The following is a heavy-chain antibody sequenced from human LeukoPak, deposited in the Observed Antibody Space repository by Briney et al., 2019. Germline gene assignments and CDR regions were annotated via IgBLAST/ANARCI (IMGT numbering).Heavy chain of an antibody. J-gene: IGHJ4*02. CDR3: AREPNCGGDCYSRYFDY. CDR2: INIDGSST. Sequence: GGSLRLSCAASGFTFSSYWIHWVRQSPGKGLVWVSRINIDGSSTIYADSVKGRFTISRDNAKNTLYLQMNSLRAEDTALYYCAREPNCGGDCYSRYFDYWGQGTLVTVSS. V-gene: IGHV3-74*01. D-gene: IGHD2-21*02. CDR1: GFTFSSYW.